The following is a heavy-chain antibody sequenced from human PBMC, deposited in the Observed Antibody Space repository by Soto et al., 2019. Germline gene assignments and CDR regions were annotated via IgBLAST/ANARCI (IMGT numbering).Heavy chain of an antibody. CDR1: GFTFSSYA. Sequence: GGSPRLSCAASGFTFSSYAMHWVRQAPGKGLEWVAVISYDGSNKYYADSVKGRFTISRDNSKNTLYLQMNSLRAEDSAVYYYARDLSGSDAFDIWGQGTMVTVSS. CDR3: ARDLSGSDAFDI. V-gene: IGHV3-30*04. J-gene: IGHJ3*02. CDR2: ISYDGSNK.